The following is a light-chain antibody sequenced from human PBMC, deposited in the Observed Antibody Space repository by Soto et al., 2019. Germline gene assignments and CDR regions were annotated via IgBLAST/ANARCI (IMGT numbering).Light chain of an antibody. Sequence: EIVLTQSTGTLSLSRGERATLSCIASQSVSSSYLAWYQQKPGQAPRLLIYGASSRATGIPDRFSGSGSGTDFTLTISRLEPEDFAVYYCQQYGSSPRTFGQGTKVDIK. CDR3: QQYGSSPRT. CDR2: GAS. CDR1: QSVSSSY. J-gene: IGKJ1*01. V-gene: IGKV3-20*01.